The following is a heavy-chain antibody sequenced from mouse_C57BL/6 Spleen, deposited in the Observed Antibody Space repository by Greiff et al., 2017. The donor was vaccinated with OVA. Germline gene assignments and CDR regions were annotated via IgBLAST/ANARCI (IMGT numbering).Heavy chain of an antibody. CDR3: AGEPPYYGSSHFDY. CDR2: IHPNSGST. J-gene: IGHJ2*01. V-gene: IGHV1-64*01. Sequence: QVQLQQPGAELVKPGASVKLSCKASGYTFTSYWMHWVKQRPGQGLEWIGMIHPNSGSTNYNEKFKSKATLTVDKSSSTAYMQLSSLTSEDSAVYYCAGEPPYYGSSHFDYWGQGTTLTVSS. D-gene: IGHD1-1*01. CDR1: GYTFTSYW.